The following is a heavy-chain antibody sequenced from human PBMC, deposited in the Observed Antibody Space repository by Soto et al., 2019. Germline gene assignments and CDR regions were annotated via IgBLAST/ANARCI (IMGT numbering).Heavy chain of an antibody. CDR3: ARDTAMANSEGPFH. Sequence: GGSLRLSCAASGFTFSSYAMPWVRQAPGKGLEGGAVISYVGSNKYQAASVKGRLTISRDNSKNTLYLQMNSLRAEATAVYYCARDTAMANSEGPFHWGQGTLVTVSS. CDR1: GFTFSSYA. V-gene: IGHV3-30-3*01. J-gene: IGHJ4*02. D-gene: IGHD5-18*01. CDR2: ISYVGSNK.